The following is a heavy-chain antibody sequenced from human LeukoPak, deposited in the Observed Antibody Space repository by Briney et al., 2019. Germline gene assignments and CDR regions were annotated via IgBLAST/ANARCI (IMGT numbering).Heavy chain of an antibody. CDR3: AKDRYYYGLGYYFDY. V-gene: IGHV3-23*01. J-gene: IGHJ4*02. Sequence: TGGSLRLPCAASGFTFSDYAMNWVRQAPGKGLEWVSGIIASGRDTYYVDSVKGRFTISRDTSKNTLYLQMNSLRAEDTAVYYCAKDRYYYGLGYYFDYWGQGALVTVSS. CDR1: GFTFSDYA. D-gene: IGHD3-10*01. CDR2: IIASGRDT.